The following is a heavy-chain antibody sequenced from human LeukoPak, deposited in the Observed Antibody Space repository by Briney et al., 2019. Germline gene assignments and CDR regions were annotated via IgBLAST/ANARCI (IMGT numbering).Heavy chain of an antibody. J-gene: IGHJ4*02. CDR2: IKKEDGSEK. Sequence: GGSLRLSCAASTFTLSKYWMTWVRQAPGKGLEWVANIKKEDGSEKNYVASVKGRFTISRDNAKNSLYLQMNNLRAEDTAVYYCARGPGSSSLNWGQGTLVTVSS. D-gene: IGHD6-13*01. CDR3: ARGPGSSSLN. CDR1: TFTLSKYW. V-gene: IGHV3-7*01.